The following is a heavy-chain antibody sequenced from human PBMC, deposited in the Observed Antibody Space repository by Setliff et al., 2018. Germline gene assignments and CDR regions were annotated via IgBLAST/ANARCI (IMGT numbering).Heavy chain of an antibody. CDR3: ARVTNWGLDLRFDP. CDR2: IYYSGST. V-gene: IGHV4-59*02. Sequence: LSLTCTVSGGSVSTYYWSWIRQPPGKGLEWIGYIYYSGSTNYNPSLKSRVTMSVATFENHFSLKLNSLTAADTAVYYCARVTNWGLDLRFDPWGQGILVTVSS. D-gene: IGHD7-27*01. J-gene: IGHJ5*02. CDR1: GGSVSTYY.